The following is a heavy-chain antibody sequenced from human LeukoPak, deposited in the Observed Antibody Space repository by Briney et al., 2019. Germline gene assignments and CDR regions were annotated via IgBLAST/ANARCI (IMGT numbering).Heavy chain of an antibody. Sequence: GGSLRLSCAASGFTFSSYSMNWVRQAPGKGLEWISSISSSSSYIYYADSVKGRFTISRDNAKNSLYLQMNSLRAEDTAVYYCARVGATRRGYWGQGTLATVSS. D-gene: IGHD1-26*01. CDR1: GFTFSSYS. J-gene: IGHJ4*02. CDR3: ARVGATRRGY. V-gene: IGHV3-21*01. CDR2: ISSSSSYI.